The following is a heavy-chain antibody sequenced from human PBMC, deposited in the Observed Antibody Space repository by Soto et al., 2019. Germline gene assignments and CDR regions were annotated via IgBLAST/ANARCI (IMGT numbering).Heavy chain of an antibody. V-gene: IGHV3-30*18. J-gene: IGHJ6*02. Sequence: QVQLVESGGGVVQPGRPLRLSCAASGFTFSSYGMHWVRQAPGKGLEWVAVISYDGSNKYYADSVKGRFTISRDNSKNTLYLQMNSLRAEDTAVYYCAKDVLRFLEWLAFYGMDVWGQGTTVTVSS. CDR1: GFTFSSYG. D-gene: IGHD3-3*01. CDR2: ISYDGSNK. CDR3: AKDVLRFLEWLAFYGMDV.